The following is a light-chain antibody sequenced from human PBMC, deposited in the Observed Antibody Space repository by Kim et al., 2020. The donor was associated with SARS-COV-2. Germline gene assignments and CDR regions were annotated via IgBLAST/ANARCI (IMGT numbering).Light chain of an antibody. CDR3: QVWDSDSDHWV. CDR1: NSGIIS. Sequence: APGKAARITCGGNNSGIISVHWCQQKPGQAPVLVIYSDSDRPSGIPERFSGSNSANTATLTISRVEAGDEADYYCQVWDSDSDHWVFGGGTQLTVL. CDR2: SDS. J-gene: IGLJ3*02. V-gene: IGLV3-21*04.